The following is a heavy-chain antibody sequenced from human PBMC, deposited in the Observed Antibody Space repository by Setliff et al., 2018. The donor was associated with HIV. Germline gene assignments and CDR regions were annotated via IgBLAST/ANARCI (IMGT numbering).Heavy chain of an antibody. Sequence: PSETLSLTCAVSGGSISSYYWSWIRQPPGKGLEWIGYIYYSGSTNYNPSLKSRVTISVDTSKNQFSLKLSSVTATDTAVYYCAREHGEYCSGGTCYHHYYFDYWGPGTLVTVSS. CDR2: IYYSGST. CDR3: AREHGEYCSGGTCYHHYYFDY. CDR1: GGSISSYY. D-gene: IGHD2-15*01. J-gene: IGHJ4*02. V-gene: IGHV4-59*01.